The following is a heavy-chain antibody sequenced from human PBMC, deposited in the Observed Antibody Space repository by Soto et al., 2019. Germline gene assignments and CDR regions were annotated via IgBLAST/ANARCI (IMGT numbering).Heavy chain of an antibody. J-gene: IGHJ6*02. Sequence: EVQLVESGGGLIQPGGSLRLSCAASGFTVSSNYMSWVRQAPGKGLEWVSVIYSGGSTYYADSVKGRFTISRDNSKNTLYLQRNSLRAEDTAVYYCARGKGTNGVWMVSYCYYGMDVWGQGTTVTVSS. V-gene: IGHV3-53*01. CDR2: IYSGGST. D-gene: IGHD2-8*01. CDR1: GFTVSSNY. CDR3: ARGKGTNGVWMVSYCYYGMDV.